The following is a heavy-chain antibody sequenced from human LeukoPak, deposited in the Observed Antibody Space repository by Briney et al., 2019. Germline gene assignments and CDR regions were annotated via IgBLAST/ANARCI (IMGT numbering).Heavy chain of an antibody. V-gene: IGHV6-1*01. CDR3: ARGFALDF. J-gene: IGHJ3*01. Sequence: SQTLSLTCAISGDSVSSNSAAWNWIRQSPSRGLEWLGRTYYRSKWYYDYAVSVKSRITISPDTSKNQFSLQLNSVTADDTAVYYCARGFALDFWGQGTMVTVSS. CDR2: TYYRSKWYY. CDR1: GDSVSSNSAA.